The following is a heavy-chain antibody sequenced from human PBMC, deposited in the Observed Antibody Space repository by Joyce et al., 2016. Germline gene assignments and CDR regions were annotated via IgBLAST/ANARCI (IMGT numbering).Heavy chain of an antibody. J-gene: IGHJ3*02. D-gene: IGHD3/OR15-3a*01. CDR3: ARDAGFGLDALDI. CDR1: GDFVSSNSAA. CDR2: TCYRYKWYN. V-gene: IGHV6-1*01. Sequence: QVQLQQSGPGLVKPSQILSLTCAISGDFVSSNSAAWNWIRQSPSRGLEWRGRTCYRYKWYNDYAVSVRSRISINPDTSKNLFSLHLNSVTPEDTAVYYCARDAGFGLDALDIWGQGTMVTVSS.